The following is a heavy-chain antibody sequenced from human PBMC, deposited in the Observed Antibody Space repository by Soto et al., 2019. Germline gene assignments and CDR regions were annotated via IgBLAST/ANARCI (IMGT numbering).Heavy chain of an antibody. CDR1: GFTFSSYA. Sequence: EVQLLESGGGLVQPGGSLRLSCAASGFTFSSYAMSWVRQAPGKGLEWVSAISGSGGSTYYADSVKGRFTISRDNSKNTRDLQMNRVRAEVTAVYYCAKYLSFGVVPCHLDYWGQGTLVTDSS. CDR2: ISGSGGST. V-gene: IGHV3-23*01. J-gene: IGHJ4*02. CDR3: AKYLSFGVVPCHLDY. D-gene: IGHD3-3*01.